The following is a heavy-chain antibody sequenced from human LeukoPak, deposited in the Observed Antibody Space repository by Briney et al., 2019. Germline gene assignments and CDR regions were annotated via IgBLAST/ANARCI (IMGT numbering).Heavy chain of an antibody. V-gene: IGHV3-48*03. Sequence: GGSLRLSCATSGFSFSTQEMTWVRQAPGKGLEWVSYISSSSRTIYYAGSVKGRFTISRDNTRNSVFLQLNSLRVEDTGFYYCARGSYTGFDLYFDYWGQGTLVTVSS. CDR1: GFSFSTQE. D-gene: IGHD5-12*01. CDR2: ISSSSRTI. CDR3: ARGSYTGFDLYFDY. J-gene: IGHJ4*02.